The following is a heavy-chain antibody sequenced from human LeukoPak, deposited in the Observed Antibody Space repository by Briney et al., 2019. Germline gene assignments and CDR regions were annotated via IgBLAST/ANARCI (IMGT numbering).Heavy chain of an antibody. CDR1: GFTFSNAW. Sequence: GGSLRLSCAASGFTFSNAWMSWVRQAPGKGLEWVGRIKSKTDGGTTDYAAPVKGRFTISRDDSKNTLYLQMNSLKTEDTAVYYCTTEYYYDSSGYSSNFDYWGQGTLVTVSS. CDR2: IKSKTDGGTT. V-gene: IGHV3-15*01. CDR3: TTEYYYDSSGYSSNFDY. J-gene: IGHJ4*02. D-gene: IGHD3-22*01.